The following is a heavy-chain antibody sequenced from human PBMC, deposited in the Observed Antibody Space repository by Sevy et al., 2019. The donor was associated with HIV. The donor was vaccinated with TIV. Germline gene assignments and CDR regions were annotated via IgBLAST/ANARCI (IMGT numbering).Heavy chain of an antibody. CDR2: TRNKVNSYTT. CDR3: IRRLVGDPRGFEY. CDR1: GFSLSDHY. D-gene: IGHD1-26*01. Sequence: GGSLRLSCAASGFSLSDHYMDWVRQAPGKGLEWIGRTRNKVNSYTTEYAASVKGRFTISRDDSKNSLYLEMNSLKTEDTAVYYCIRRLVGDPRGFEYWGQGTLVTVSS. V-gene: IGHV3-72*01. J-gene: IGHJ4*02.